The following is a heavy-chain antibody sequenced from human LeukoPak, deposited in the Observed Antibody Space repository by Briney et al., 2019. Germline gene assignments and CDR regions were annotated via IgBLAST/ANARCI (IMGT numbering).Heavy chain of an antibody. CDR2: ISGSGDST. D-gene: IGHD3-3*01. V-gene: IGHV3-23*01. CDR3: AKGTEYNDGYYDY. J-gene: IGHJ4*02. CDR1: GFTFSNYA. Sequence: PGGSLRLSCAASGFTFSNYAMKWVRQAPGKGLEWVSSISGSGDSTYYADSVKGRFTISRDNSKNTLSLQMNSLRAEDTALYYCAKGTEYNDGYYDYWGQGTLVTVSS.